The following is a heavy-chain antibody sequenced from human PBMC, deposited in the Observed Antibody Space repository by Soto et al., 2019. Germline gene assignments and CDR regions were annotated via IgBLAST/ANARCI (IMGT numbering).Heavy chain of an antibody. J-gene: IGHJ4*02. V-gene: IGHV3-30-3*01. Sequence: GGSLRLSCAASGFTFSSYAMHWVRQAPGKGLEWLAVISFDGSNKYYADSVKDRFTISRDNSKNTLYVQMNSLRTEDTAVYYYWKDRRFPNGYNLGFDFWGQGTL. CDR1: GFTFSSYA. CDR3: WKDRRFPNGYNLGFDF. CDR2: ISFDGSNK. D-gene: IGHD3-16*01.